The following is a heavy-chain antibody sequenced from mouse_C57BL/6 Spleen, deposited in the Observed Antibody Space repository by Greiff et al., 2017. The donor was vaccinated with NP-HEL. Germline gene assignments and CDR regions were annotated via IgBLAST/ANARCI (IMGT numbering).Heavy chain of an antibody. CDR2: IDPSDSYT. CDR3: ARGYDGLYAMDY. J-gene: IGHJ4*01. D-gene: IGHD2-3*01. Sequence: VQLQQPGAELVKPGASVKLSCKASGYTFTSYWMQWVKQRPGQGLEWIGEIDPSDSYTNYNQKFKGKATLTVDTSSSTAYMQLSSLTSEDSAVYYCARGYDGLYAMDYWGQGTSVTVSS. CDR1: GYTFTSYW. V-gene: IGHV1-50*01.